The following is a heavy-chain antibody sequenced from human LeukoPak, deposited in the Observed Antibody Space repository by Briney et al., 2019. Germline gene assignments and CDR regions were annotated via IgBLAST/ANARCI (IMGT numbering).Heavy chain of an antibody. CDR2: INPNSGGT. D-gene: IGHD6-13*01. V-gene: IGHV1-2*02. Sequence: ASVKVSCNASGYTFTGYYMHWVRQAPGQGLEWMGWINPNSGGTNYAQKFQGRVTMTRDTSISTAYMELSRLRSDDTAVYYCARSFNTGSSWYGINYWGQGTLVTVSS. J-gene: IGHJ4*02. CDR3: ARSFNTGSSWYGINY. CDR1: GYTFTGYY.